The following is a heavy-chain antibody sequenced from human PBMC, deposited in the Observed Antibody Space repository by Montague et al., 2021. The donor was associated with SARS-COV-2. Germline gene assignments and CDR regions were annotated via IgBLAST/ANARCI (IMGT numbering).Heavy chain of an antibody. CDR2: INHSGGT. J-gene: IGHJ4*02. Sequence: SETLSLTCAVYGGSFSGYYWSWIRQPPGKGLEWIGEINHSGGTNYNPSLKSRVTISVDTSKNQFPLKLSSVTAADTAVYYCARGSTVTHYWGQGTLVTVSS. V-gene: IGHV4-34*01. CDR3: ARGSTVTHY. CDR1: GGSFSGYY. D-gene: IGHD4-17*01.